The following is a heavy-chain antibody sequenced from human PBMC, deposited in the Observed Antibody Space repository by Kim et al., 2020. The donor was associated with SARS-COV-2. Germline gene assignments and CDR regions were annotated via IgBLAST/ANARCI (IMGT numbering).Heavy chain of an antibody. D-gene: IGHD6-13*01. V-gene: IGHV1-2*02. J-gene: IGHJ5*02. CDR1: GYTFTGYY. CDR3: ARDLGPYSSSWYIDP. Sequence: ASVKVSCKASGYTFTGYYMHWVRQAPGQGLEWMGWINPNSGGTNYAQKFQGRVTMTRDTSISTAYMELSRLRSDDTAVYYCARDLGPYSSSWYIDPWCQGTLVTVSS. CDR2: INPNSGGT.